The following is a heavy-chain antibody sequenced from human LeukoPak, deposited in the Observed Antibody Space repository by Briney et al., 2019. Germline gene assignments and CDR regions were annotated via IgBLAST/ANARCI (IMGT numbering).Heavy chain of an antibody. CDR2: IYTRGNT. J-gene: IGHJ4*02. Sequence: SQTLSLTCSVSGVSISSGSYYWSWIRQPAGKGLEWIGRIYTRGNTIYNPSLKSRVTISMDTSNNQFSLKLSSVTAADTAVYYCAGYGSSSFAPGQYYFDYWGQGTLVTVSS. CDR1: GVSISSGSYY. D-gene: IGHD6-13*01. CDR3: AGYGSSSFAPGQYYFDY. V-gene: IGHV4-61*02.